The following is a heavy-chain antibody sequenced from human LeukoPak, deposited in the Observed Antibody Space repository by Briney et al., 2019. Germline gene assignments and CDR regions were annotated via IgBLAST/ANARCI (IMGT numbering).Heavy chain of an antibody. J-gene: IGHJ4*02. D-gene: IGHD6-19*01. V-gene: IGHV1-2*02. Sequence: ASVKVSCKASGYTFTGYYMHWVRQAPGQGLEWMGWINPNSGGTNYAQKFQGRVTMTRDTSISTAYMELSRLRAEDTAVYYCARESQWLVHPFDYWGQGTLVTVSS. CDR2: INPNSGGT. CDR3: ARESQWLVHPFDY. CDR1: GYTFTGYY.